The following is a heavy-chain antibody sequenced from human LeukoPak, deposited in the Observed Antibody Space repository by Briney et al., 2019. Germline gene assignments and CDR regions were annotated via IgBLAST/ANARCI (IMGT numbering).Heavy chain of an antibody. CDR3: ARHSRSGSGGYEHAFDI. CDR2: MYSDGST. D-gene: IGHD5-12*01. CDR1: GGSISSSSYY. J-gene: IGHJ3*02. Sequence: SETLSLTCTVSGGSISSSSYYWDWIRQSPGKGLEWIGCMYSDGSTYYTPSLKSRVTISVDTSKNQFSLKLSSVTAADTAIYFCARHSRSGSGGYEHAFDIWGQGTMVTVSS. V-gene: IGHV4-39*01.